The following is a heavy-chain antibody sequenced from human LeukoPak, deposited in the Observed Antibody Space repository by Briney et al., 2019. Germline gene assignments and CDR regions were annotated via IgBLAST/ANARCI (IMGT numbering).Heavy chain of an antibody. CDR3: ASTALGTTWFDP. J-gene: IGHJ5*02. V-gene: IGHV4-34*01. Sequence: SETLSLTCAVYGGSFSGYYWSWIRQPPGKGLEWIGEISHSGTTNYNPSLKTRVTISVDTSKNQFSLKLSSVTAADTAVYYCASTALGTTWFDPWGLGTLVTVSS. D-gene: IGHD1-1*01. CDR2: ISHSGTT. CDR1: GGSFSGYY.